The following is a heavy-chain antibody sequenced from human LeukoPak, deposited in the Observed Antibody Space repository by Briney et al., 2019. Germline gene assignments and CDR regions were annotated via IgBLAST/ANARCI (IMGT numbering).Heavy chain of an antibody. D-gene: IGHD6-19*01. CDR3: ARLAAVPG. Sequence: GASVKVSCKASGYTFTDYYLHWVRQAPGQGLEWMGWIHPNGGGTNYAQKFQGRVAMTRDTSISTAYMELSSLRSDDTAVYYCARLAAVPGWSQGTLVTVSS. CDR2: IHPNGGGT. J-gene: IGHJ1*01. V-gene: IGHV1-2*02. CDR1: GYTFTDYY.